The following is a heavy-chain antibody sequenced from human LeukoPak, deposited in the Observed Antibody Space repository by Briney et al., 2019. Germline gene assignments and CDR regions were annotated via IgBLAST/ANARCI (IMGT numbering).Heavy chain of an antibody. CDR2: MNPNSGNT. J-gene: IGHJ6*02. V-gene: IGHV1-8*01. CDR3: ARRAEYSSGWYPHYYYYGVDV. CDR1: GYTFTSYD. D-gene: IGHD6-19*01. Sequence: EASVKVSCKASGYTFTSYDINWVRQATGQGLEWMGWMNPNSGNTGYAQKFQGRVTMTRNTSISTAYMELSSLRSEDTAVYYCARRAEYSSGWYPHYYYYGVDVWGQGTTVTVSS.